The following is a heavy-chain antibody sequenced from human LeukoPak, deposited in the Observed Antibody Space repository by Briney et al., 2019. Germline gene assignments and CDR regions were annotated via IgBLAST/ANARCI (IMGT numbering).Heavy chain of an antibody. V-gene: IGHV4-59*01. D-gene: IGHD6-19*01. CDR2: ISYSMST. CDR3: ARWGAGSRHFDL. CDR1: GGSISSYY. Sequence: SETLSLTCTVSGGSISSYYWNWIRQPPEKGLEWSGYISYSMSTNYNPFLNSRITIAVDTSKNQFSLNLNSVTAADTAVYYCARWGAGSRHFDLWGRGTVVTVSS. J-gene: IGHJ2*01.